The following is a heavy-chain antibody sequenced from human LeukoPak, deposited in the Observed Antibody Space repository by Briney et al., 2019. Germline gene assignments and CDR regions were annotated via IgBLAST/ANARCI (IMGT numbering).Heavy chain of an antibody. Sequence: PGGSLRLSCAVSGFTFSDHYMDWVRQAPGKGLEWVGHIRKKAHSYSTEYAASVRGRFTIPRDDSQNSMYLEMNSLETEDTAVYYCTRVSPLAYFFDFWGQGALVTVSS. D-gene: IGHD5/OR15-5a*01. CDR1: GFTFSDHY. CDR2: IRKKAHSYST. V-gene: IGHV3-72*01. J-gene: IGHJ4*02. CDR3: TRVSPLAYFFDF.